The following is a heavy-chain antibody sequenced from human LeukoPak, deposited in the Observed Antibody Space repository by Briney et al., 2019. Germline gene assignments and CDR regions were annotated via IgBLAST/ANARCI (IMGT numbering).Heavy chain of an antibody. V-gene: IGHV4-59*01. Sequence: SETLSLTCTVSGGSISSYYWSWIRQPPGKGLEWIGYIYYSGSTNYNPSLKSRVAISVDTSKNQFSLKLSSVTAADTAVYYCARTTFAGLLFDYWGQGTLVTVSS. J-gene: IGHJ4*02. D-gene: IGHD1-1*01. CDR3: ARTTFAGLLFDY. CDR1: GGSISSYY. CDR2: IYYSGST.